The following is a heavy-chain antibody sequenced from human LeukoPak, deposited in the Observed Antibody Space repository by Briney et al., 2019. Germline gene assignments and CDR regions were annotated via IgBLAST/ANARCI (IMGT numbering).Heavy chain of an antibody. V-gene: IGHV3-53*04. J-gene: IGHJ4*02. D-gene: IGHD3-22*01. CDR2: IYSGGST. Sequence: GGSLRLSCAASGFTVSSNYMSWARQAPGKGLEWVSVIYSGGSTYYADSVKGRFTISRHNSKNTLYLQMNSLRAEDTAVYYCARDLGSDRGSSGYYYYWGQGTLVTVSS. CDR1: GFTVSSNY. CDR3: ARDLGSDRGSSGYYYY.